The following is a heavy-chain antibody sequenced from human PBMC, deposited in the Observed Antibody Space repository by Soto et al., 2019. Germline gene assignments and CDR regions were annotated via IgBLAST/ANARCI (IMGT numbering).Heavy chain of an antibody. CDR2: IIPILGIA. Sequence: GASVKVSCKASGGTFSSYTISWVRQAPGQGLEWMGRIIPILGIANYAQKFQGRVTITADKSTSTAYMELSSLRSEDTAVYYCARVCSDASRSHYRGFDPWGQGILVTVSS. D-gene: IGHD3-16*01. CDR1: GGTFSSYT. J-gene: IGHJ5*02. V-gene: IGHV1-69*02. CDR3: ARVCSDASRSHYRGFDP.